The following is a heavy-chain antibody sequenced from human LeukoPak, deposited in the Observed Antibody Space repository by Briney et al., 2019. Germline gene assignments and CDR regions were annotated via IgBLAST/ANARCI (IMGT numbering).Heavy chain of an antibody. V-gene: IGHV1-69*13. CDR1: GGTFSSYA. Sequence: ASVKVSCKASGGTFSSYAISWVRQAPGQGLEWMGGIIPIFGTANYAQRFQGRVTITADESTSTAYMELSSLRSEDTAVYYCARAKDCSGGSCYSGTFWFDPWGQGTLVTVSS. D-gene: IGHD2-15*01. CDR2: IIPIFGTA. J-gene: IGHJ5*02. CDR3: ARAKDCSGGSCYSGTFWFDP.